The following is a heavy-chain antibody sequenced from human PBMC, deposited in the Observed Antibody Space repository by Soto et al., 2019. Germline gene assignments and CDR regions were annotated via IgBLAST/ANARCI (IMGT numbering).Heavy chain of an antibody. J-gene: IGHJ3*01. CDR1: GFTLSTYS. Sequence: PGGSLRLSCAASGFTLSTYSMNWVRQAPGKGLEWVSYISSTSSPTYYADSVKGRFTISRDNAKNSLYLQMNSLRAEDTAVYYCARHDYGRSWGQGTMVTVSS. CDR2: ISSTSSPT. D-gene: IGHD4-17*01. V-gene: IGHV3-48*01. CDR3: ARHDYGRS.